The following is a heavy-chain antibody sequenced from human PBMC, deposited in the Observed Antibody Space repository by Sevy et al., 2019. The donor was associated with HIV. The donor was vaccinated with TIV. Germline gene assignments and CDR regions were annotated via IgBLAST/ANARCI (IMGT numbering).Heavy chain of an antibody. Sequence: SETLSLTCTVSGGSISSSSYYWGWIRQPPGKGLEWIGSIYYSWSTYYYPSLKSRVTISVDTSKNQFSLKLGSVTAADTAVYYCARWAAGAGAAYDYIWGRYYFDYWGQGTLVTVSS. V-gene: IGHV4-39*01. J-gene: IGHJ4*02. CDR3: ARWAAGAGAAYDYIWGRYYFDY. CDR1: GGSISSSSYY. D-gene: IGHD3-16*01. CDR2: IYYSWST.